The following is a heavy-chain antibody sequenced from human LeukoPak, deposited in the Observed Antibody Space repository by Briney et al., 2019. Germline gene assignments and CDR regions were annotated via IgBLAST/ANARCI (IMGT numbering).Heavy chain of an antibody. V-gene: IGHV3-53*01. CDR1: GFTVSSNY. D-gene: IGHD3-16*01. CDR3: FNYAN. J-gene: IGHJ4*02. CDR2: IYSGGST. Sequence: GGSLRLSCAASGFTVSSNYMSWVRQAPGKGLEWVSVIYSGGSTYYADSVKGRFTISRHNSKTTVYLQMNSLRVDDTAVYYCFNYANWGQGTLVTVSS.